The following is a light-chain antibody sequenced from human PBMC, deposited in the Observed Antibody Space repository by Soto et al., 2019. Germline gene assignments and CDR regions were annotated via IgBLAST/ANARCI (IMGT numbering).Light chain of an antibody. CDR1: QSVSGN. CDR2: GAS. Sequence: EIVMAQSPATLSVSPGERATLSCRASQSVSGNFAWYQQKPGQAPRLRIYGASTRATGIPARFSGSGSGTEFTLTISSLQSEDFAVYYCQQYNNWPPAFGQGTKVEIK. V-gene: IGKV3-15*01. CDR3: QQYNNWPPA. J-gene: IGKJ1*01.